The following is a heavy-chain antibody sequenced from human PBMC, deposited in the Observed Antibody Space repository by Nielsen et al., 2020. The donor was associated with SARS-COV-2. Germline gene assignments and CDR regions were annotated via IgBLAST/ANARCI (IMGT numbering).Heavy chain of an antibody. CDR3: AREGARYYFDY. CDR2: ISYDGSNK. Sequence: GESLKISCAASGFTFSSYAMHWVRQAPGKGLEWVAVISYDGSNKYYADSVKGRFTISRDNSKNTLYLQMNSLRAEDTAVYYCAREGARYYFDYWGQGTLVTVSS. CDR1: GFTFSSYA. J-gene: IGHJ4*02. D-gene: IGHD3-16*01. V-gene: IGHV3-30*04.